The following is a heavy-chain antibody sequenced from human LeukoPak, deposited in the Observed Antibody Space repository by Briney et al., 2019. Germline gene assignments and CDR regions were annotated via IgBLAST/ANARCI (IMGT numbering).Heavy chain of an antibody. CDR3: ARERGILRGDAFDL. Sequence: SETLSLTCTVSGVSFSTYYWTWIRQPAGKGLEWIWRIYSSGNTNYNPSLESRVTMSIDTSKHQFSLKLTSVTAADTAVYYCARERGILRGDAFDLWGQGTMVTVSS. CDR2: IYSSGNT. J-gene: IGHJ3*01. D-gene: IGHD1-26*01. V-gene: IGHV4-4*07. CDR1: GVSFSTYY.